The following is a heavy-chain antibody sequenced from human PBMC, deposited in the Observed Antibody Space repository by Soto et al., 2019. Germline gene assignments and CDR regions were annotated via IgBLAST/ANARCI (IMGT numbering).Heavy chain of an antibody. CDR1: GGSISSYY. V-gene: IGHV4-4*07. Sequence: QVQLQESGPGLVKPSETLSLTCTVSGGSISSYYWSWIRQPAGKGLEWIGRIYTSGSTNYNPSLKRRVTMSVDTAKNQFSLKVSAVTAADAAVYYCGGGGGYADFDYWGQGTLVTVSS. CDR3: GGGGGYADFDY. CDR2: IYTSGST. J-gene: IGHJ4*02. D-gene: IGHD3-16*01.